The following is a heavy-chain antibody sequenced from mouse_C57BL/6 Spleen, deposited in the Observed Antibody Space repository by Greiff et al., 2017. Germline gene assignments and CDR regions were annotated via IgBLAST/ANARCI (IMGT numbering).Heavy chain of an antibody. V-gene: IGHV1-80*01. D-gene: IGHD2-4*01. Sequence: QVQLQQSGAELVKPGASVKISCKASGYAFSSYWMNWVKQRPGKGLEWIGQIYPGDGDTNYNGKFKGKATLTADKSSSTAYMQLSSLTSEDSAVYFCARRGEDDYEGYWGQGTTLTVSS. CDR1: GYAFSSYW. J-gene: IGHJ2*01. CDR3: ARRGEDDYEGY. CDR2: IYPGDGDT.